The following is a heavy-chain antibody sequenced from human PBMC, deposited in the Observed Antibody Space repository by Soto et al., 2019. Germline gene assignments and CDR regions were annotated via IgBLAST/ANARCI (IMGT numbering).Heavy chain of an antibody. CDR1: GGSITSYY. D-gene: IGHD6-6*01. V-gene: IGHV4-59*08. J-gene: IGHJ6*03. Sequence: SETLSLTCTVSGGSITSYYWSWIRQSPGKGLEWIGYIYYSGSPSYNQSLKSRVTISTDTSKNQFSLKVNSVTAADTAVYFCARNLSAPPHYHYYYMDLWGKGASVTVSS. CDR2: IYYSGSP. CDR3: ARNLSAPPHYHYYYMDL.